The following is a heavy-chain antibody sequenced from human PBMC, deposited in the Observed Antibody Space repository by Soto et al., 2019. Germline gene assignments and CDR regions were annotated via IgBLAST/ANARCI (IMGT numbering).Heavy chain of an antibody. Sequence: QVQLVESGGGAVQPGKSLRLSCEASGFTFSSHGMHWVRQAPGKGLEWLALILHDGSLTFYGDSVKGRFTISRDNSKNTLNMQMSSLRVDDTALYCCVKDRDSGVRRPTFDFWGQGTLVTVSS. D-gene: IGHD5-12*01. J-gene: IGHJ4*02. CDR1: GFTFSSHG. CDR3: VKDRDSGVRRPTFDF. V-gene: IGHV3-30*18. CDR2: ILHDGSLT.